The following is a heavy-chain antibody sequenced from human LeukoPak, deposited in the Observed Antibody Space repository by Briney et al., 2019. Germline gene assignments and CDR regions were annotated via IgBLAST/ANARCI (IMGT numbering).Heavy chain of an antibody. CDR1: GFTFSSYW. Sequence: GGSLRLSCAASGFTFSSYWMHWVRQAPGKGLVWVSRINSDGSSTSYADSVKGRFTISRDNAKNTLYLQMNSLRAEDTAVYYCAREYCSSTSCMRPENYYYYMDVWGKGTTVTVSS. CDR2: INSDGSST. D-gene: IGHD2-2*01. J-gene: IGHJ6*03. V-gene: IGHV3-74*01. CDR3: AREYCSSTSCMRPENYYYYMDV.